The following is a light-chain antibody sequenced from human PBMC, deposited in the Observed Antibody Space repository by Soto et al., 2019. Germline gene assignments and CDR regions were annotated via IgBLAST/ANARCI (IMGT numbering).Light chain of an antibody. V-gene: IGKV3-20*01. CDR2: GAS. CDR1: QSVSRR. CDR3: QQYGGSPIP. Sequence: EIVLKQSPGAVSLSTGGRATLSCRASQSVSRRLAWYQQRPGQSPRLLISGASMRASGVPVRFIGSGSGTDFTLTITRLEPEDFAVYYCQQYGGSPIPFGLGTRLEIK. J-gene: IGKJ5*01.